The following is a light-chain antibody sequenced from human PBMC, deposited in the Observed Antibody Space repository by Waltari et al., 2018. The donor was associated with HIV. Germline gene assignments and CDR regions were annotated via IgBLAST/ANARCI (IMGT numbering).Light chain of an antibody. J-gene: IGLJ2*01. CDR3: QSYDSSLSGSV. V-gene: IGLV1-40*01. CDR2: GNN. Sequence: SVLTQPPSVSGAPGQRVTISCTGRSSNIGARFDVHWYQQLPGTAPKLLIYGNNNRPSGVPDRFSGSKSGTSASLAITGLQAEDEADYYCQSYDSSLSGSVFGGGTKLTVL. CDR1: SSNIGARFD.